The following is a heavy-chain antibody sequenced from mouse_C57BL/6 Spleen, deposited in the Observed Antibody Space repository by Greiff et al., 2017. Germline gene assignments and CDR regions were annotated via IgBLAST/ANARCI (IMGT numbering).Heavy chain of an antibody. Sequence: QVQLQQSGPELVKPGASVKISCKASGYAFSSSWMNWVKQRPGKGLEWIGRIYPGDGDTNYNGKFKGKATLTADKSSSTAYMQLSSLTSEDSAVYFCARMEYGSSYYFGYWGQGTTLTVSS. CDR1: GYAFSSSW. V-gene: IGHV1-82*01. D-gene: IGHD1-1*01. CDR3: ARMEYGSSYYFGY. J-gene: IGHJ2*01. CDR2: IYPGDGDT.